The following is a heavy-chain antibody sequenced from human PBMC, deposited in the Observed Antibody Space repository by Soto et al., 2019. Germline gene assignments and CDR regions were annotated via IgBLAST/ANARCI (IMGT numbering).Heavy chain of an antibody. CDR3: ARIGLGATDPFDY. J-gene: IGHJ4*02. D-gene: IGHD1-26*01. Sequence: SETLSLTCTVSGGSISSYYWSWIRQPPGKGLEWIGYIYYSGSTNYNPSLKSRVTISVDTSKNQFSLKLSSVTAADTAVYYCARIGLGATDPFDYWGQGTLVTVSS. V-gene: IGHV4-59*08. CDR1: GGSISSYY. CDR2: IYYSGST.